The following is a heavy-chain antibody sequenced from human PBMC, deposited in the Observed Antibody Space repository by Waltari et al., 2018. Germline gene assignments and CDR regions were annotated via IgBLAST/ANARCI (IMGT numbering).Heavy chain of an antibody. V-gene: IGHV3-9*01. CDR2: ISWNSDNI. CDR3: AKGHSGSYGLKD. CDR1: GFNFDDYA. J-gene: IGHJ4*02. Sequence: EVQLVESGGGLVQPGRSLRLSCAVSGFNFDDYAMHLVRQAPGKGGEWVSGISWNSDNIGYADSVKGRFTISRDNAKNSLYLQMNSLRPEDTALYYCAKGHSGSYGLKDWGQGTLVTVSS. D-gene: IGHD1-26*01.